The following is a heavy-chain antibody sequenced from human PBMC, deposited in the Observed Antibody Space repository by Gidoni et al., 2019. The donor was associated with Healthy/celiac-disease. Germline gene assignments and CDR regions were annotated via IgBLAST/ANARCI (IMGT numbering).Heavy chain of an antibody. J-gene: IGHJ3*02. V-gene: IGHV3-15*01. D-gene: IGHD3-22*01. CDR2: IKSKTDGGTT. CDR3: TTDLGGRTYYYDSSGYYYSEAFDI. Sequence: EVQLVESGGGLVKPGGSLRLSCAASGFTFSNAWLSWVRQAPGKGLEWVGRIKSKTDGGTTDYAAPVKGRFTISRDDSKNTLYLQMNSLKTEDTAVYYCTTDLGGRTYYYDSSGYYYSEAFDIWGQGTMVTVSS. CDR1: GFTFSNAW.